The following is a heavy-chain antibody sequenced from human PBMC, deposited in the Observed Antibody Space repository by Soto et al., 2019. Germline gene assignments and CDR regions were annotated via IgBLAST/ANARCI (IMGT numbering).Heavy chain of an antibody. CDR1: GGTFSSYT. D-gene: IGHD2-15*01. CDR2: IIPILGIA. J-gene: IGHJ6*03. Sequence: QVQLVQSGAEVKKPGSSVKVSCKASGGTFSSYTISWVRQAPGQGLEWMGRIIPILGIANYAQKFQGRVTISADKSTSTAYMEVSSLRSEDTAVYFCARTAGYCSGGSCPFYYYYMDVLGKGTTVTVSS. V-gene: IGHV1-69*02. CDR3: ARTAGYCSGGSCPFYYYYMDV.